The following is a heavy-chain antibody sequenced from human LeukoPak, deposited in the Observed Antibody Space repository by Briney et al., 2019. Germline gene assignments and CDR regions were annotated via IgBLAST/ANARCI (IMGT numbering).Heavy chain of an antibody. Sequence: PSETQSLTCAVYGGSFSGYYWSWIRQPPGKGLEWIGEINHSGSTNYNPSLKSRVTISVDTSKNQFSLKLSSVTAADTAVYYCARGSVATPKYYFDYWGQGTLVTVSS. J-gene: IGHJ4*02. CDR1: GGSFSGYY. V-gene: IGHV4-34*01. D-gene: IGHD5-12*01. CDR2: INHSGST. CDR3: ARGSVATPKYYFDY.